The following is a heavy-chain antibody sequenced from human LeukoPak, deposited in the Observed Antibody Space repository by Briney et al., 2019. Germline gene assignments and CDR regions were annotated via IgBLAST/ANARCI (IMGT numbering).Heavy chain of an antibody. CDR3: ARGRLRGLVASITDYMDV. CDR2: INTSGST. J-gene: IGHJ6*03. Sequence: SETLSLTCTVSGVSISTCFWSWIRQPAGKGLEGIGRINTSGSTKYNPSLKSRVTMSIDKTKNQLPLKVTSVTAADTAVYFCARGRLRGLVASITDYMDVWGKGTTVTVSS. CDR1: GVSISTCF. V-gene: IGHV4-4*07. D-gene: IGHD5-12*01.